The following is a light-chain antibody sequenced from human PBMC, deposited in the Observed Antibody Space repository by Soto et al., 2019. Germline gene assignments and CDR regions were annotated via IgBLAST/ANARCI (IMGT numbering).Light chain of an antibody. Sequence: QSVSESPGKTVTISCTGSSGSIASNYVQWYQQRPGSAPTTVIYEDNRRPSGVPDRFSGSIDNSSNSASLTISGLKTEDEADYYCQSYDSNNWVFGGGTKLTVL. J-gene: IGLJ3*02. V-gene: IGLV6-57*02. CDR1: SGSIASNY. CDR2: EDN. CDR3: QSYDSNNWV.